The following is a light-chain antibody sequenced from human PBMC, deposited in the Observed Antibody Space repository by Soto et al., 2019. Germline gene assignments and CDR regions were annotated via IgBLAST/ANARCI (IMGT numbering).Light chain of an antibody. CDR1: SSDIGSYDF. V-gene: IGLV2-11*01. CDR3: CSYAGSYTFVV. CDR2: DVS. Sequence: QSVLTQPASVSGSPGQAITISCAGTSSDIGSYDFVSWYQQHPGKAPKLMIYDVSKRPSGVPDRFSGSKSGNTASLTISGLQAEDEADYYCCSYAGSYTFVVFGGGTKLTVL. J-gene: IGLJ2*01.